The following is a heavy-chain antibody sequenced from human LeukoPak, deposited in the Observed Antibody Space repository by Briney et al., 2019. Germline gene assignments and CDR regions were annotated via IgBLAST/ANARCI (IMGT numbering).Heavy chain of an antibody. J-gene: IGHJ4*02. Sequence: AGGSLRLSCAASGFIFSNYGMHRVRQAPGKRLQWVAVIWHEGSNRYSADSVKGRFTVSRDNSKNSLYLQMNSLRVEDSPVYYCVRDSLLRYTSSFEYWVQRALGTVSS. CDR1: GFIFSNYG. CDR2: IWHEGSNR. CDR3: VRDSLLRYTSSFEY. V-gene: IGHV3-33*01. D-gene: IGHD3-16*02.